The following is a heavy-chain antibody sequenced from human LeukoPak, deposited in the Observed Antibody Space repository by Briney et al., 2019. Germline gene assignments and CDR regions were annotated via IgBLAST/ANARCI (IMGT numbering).Heavy chain of an antibody. CDR3: ARSRGVVPAGGLDY. V-gene: IGHV4-38-2*02. J-gene: IGHJ4*02. D-gene: IGHD2-2*01. CDR2: IYHSGDT. CDR1: DYSVSSGYY. Sequence: SETLSLTCTVSDYSVSSGYYWGWIRQPPGKGLEWIASIYHSGDTYYNPSLKSRVTISVDTSKNQFSLKLSSVTAADTAVYYCARSRGVVPAGGLDYWGQGTLVTVSS.